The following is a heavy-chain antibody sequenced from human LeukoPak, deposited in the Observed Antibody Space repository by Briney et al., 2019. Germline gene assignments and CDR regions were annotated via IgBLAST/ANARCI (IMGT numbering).Heavy chain of an antibody. CDR3: GRGGRVSPGRYFDY. CDR1: VFTFISYG. D-gene: IGHD1-26*01. Sequence: GGSLRLSRAASVFTFISYGMSWVRRAPAKGLEWVSTISGRGGRTYEADSVKGRFTISRENSKNIMYLQMNSLRAEEKAVNYFGRGGRVSPGRYFDYWGQGILVTVSS. CDR2: ISGRGGRT. V-gene: IGHV3-23*01. J-gene: IGHJ4*02.